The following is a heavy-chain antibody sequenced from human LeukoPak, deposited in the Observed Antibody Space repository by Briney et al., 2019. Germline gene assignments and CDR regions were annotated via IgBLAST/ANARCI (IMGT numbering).Heavy chain of an antibody. J-gene: IGHJ3*02. D-gene: IGHD3-22*01. CDR3: ARARAGYFYYFGSSHRGDAFDI. V-gene: IGHV1-3*03. CDR1: GYTFTSYA. CDR2: INAGNGNT. Sequence: GASVKVSCKASGYTFTSYAMHWARQDPGQRLEWMGWINAGNGNTKYSQEFQGRITITRGAASSIAYMELSSLRSEDMAVYYCARARAGYFYYFGSSHRGDAFDIWGQGTMVTVSS.